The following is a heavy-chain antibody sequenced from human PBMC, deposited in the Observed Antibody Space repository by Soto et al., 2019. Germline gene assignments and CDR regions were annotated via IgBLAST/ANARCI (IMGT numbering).Heavy chain of an antibody. CDR1: GFTFSSYA. V-gene: IGHV3-23*01. D-gene: IGHD3-10*01. Sequence: GGSLRLSCAASGFTFSSYATSWVRQAPGKGLEWVSAISGSGGSTYYADSVKGRFTISRDNSKNTLYLQMNSLRAEDTAVYYCAKDLFAYGSGSYYNLLYYYYYGMDVWGQGTTVTVSS. J-gene: IGHJ6*02. CDR3: AKDLFAYGSGSYYNLLYYYYYGMDV. CDR2: ISGSGGST.